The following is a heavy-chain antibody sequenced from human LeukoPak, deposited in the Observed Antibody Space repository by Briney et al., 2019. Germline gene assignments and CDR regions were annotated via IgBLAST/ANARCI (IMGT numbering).Heavy chain of an antibody. CDR1: GFTVSSNY. CDR3: AKGSADLYYYDSSGVDY. V-gene: IGHV3-23*01. CDR2: ISGSGGST. Sequence: GGSLRLSCAASGFTVSSNYMSWVRQAPGKGLEWVSAISGSGGSTYYADSVKGRFTISRDNSKNTLYLQMNSLRAEDTAVYYCAKGSADLYYYDSSGVDYWGQGTLVTVSS. J-gene: IGHJ4*02. D-gene: IGHD3-22*01.